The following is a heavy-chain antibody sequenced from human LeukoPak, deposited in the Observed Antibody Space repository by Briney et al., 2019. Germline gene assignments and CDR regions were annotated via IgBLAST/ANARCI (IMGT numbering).Heavy chain of an antibody. Sequence: GGSLRLSCAASGFTFSSSAMSWVRQAPGKGLEWVSVLYSGGTTYYADSVKGRFTISRDNSKSTLYLQMNSLRAEDTAVYYCARDIGSGNYFDYWGQGTLVTVSS. J-gene: IGHJ4*02. CDR3: ARDIGSGNYFDY. CDR1: GFTFSSSA. CDR2: LYSGGTT. D-gene: IGHD1-26*01. V-gene: IGHV3-53*01.